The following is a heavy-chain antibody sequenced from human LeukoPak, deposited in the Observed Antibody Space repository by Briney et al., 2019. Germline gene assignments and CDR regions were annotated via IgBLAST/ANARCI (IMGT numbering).Heavy chain of an antibody. D-gene: IGHD6-13*01. V-gene: IGHV4-59*11. CDR3: ARGGSSWPYFDY. J-gene: IGHJ4*02. CDR2: IYYSGST. Sequence: SETLSLTCTVSGGSISSHYWSWIRQPPGKGLEWIGYIYYSGSTNYNPSLKSRVTISVDTSKNQFSLKLSSVTAADTAVYYCARGGSSWPYFDYWGRGTLVTVSS. CDR1: GGSISSHY.